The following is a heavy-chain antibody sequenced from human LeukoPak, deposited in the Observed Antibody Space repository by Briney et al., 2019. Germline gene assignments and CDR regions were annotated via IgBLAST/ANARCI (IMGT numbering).Heavy chain of an antibody. D-gene: IGHD2-21*02. CDR3: AKASLDCGGDCYSPYYYYGMDV. Sequence: GGSLRLSCAASGFTFSSYAMSWVRQAPGKGLEWVSAISGSGGSTYYADSVKGRFTISRDNSKNTLYLQMNSLRAEDTAVYYCAKASLDCGGDCYSPYYYYGMDVWGQGTTVTVSS. V-gene: IGHV3-23*01. CDR1: GFTFSSYA. J-gene: IGHJ6*02. CDR2: ISGSGGST.